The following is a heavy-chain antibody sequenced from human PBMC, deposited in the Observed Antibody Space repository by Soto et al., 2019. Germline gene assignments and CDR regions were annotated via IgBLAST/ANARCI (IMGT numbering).Heavy chain of an antibody. V-gene: IGHV1-46*01. CDR1: GYTFTSYY. Sequence: ASVKVSCKASGYTFTSYYMHWVRQAPGQGLEWMGIINPSGGSTSYAQKFQERLSITRDMSTSTAYMELSSLTLEDTAVYYCAAVQGGGATFHFWGPGTLVTVSS. J-gene: IGHJ4*02. CDR3: AAVQGGGATFHF. D-gene: IGHD1-26*01. CDR2: INPSGGST.